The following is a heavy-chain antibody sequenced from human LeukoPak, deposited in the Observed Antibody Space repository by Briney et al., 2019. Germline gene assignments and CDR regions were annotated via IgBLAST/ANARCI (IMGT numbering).Heavy chain of an antibody. Sequence: SVKVSCKASGGTFSSYAISWVRQAPGQGLEWMGRIIPIFGTANYAQKFQGRVTITTDESTSTAYMELSSLRSEDTAVYYCASEYYYDSSGYYDNYMDVWGKGTTVTASS. D-gene: IGHD3-22*01. CDR3: ASEYYYDSSGYYDNYMDV. CDR2: IIPIFGTA. CDR1: GGTFSSYA. J-gene: IGHJ6*03. V-gene: IGHV1-69*05.